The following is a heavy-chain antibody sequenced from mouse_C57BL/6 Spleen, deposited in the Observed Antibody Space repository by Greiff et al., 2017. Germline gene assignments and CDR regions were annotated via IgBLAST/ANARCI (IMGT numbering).Heavy chain of an antibody. CDR2: IDPSDSYT. V-gene: IGHV1-69*01. Sequence: QQSCKASGYTFTSYWMHWVKQRPGQGLEWIGEIDPSDSYTNYNQKFKGKSTLTVDKSSSTAYMQLSSLTSEDSAVYYCARGTGFDYWGQGTTLTVSS. J-gene: IGHJ2*01. CDR3: ARGTGFDY. D-gene: IGHD3-3*01. CDR1: GYTFTSYW.